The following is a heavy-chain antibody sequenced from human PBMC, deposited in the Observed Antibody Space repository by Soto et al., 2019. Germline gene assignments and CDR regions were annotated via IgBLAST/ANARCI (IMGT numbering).Heavy chain of an antibody. J-gene: IGHJ5*02. D-gene: IGHD3-10*01. Sequence: SSETLSLTCTVSGGSISSYYWSWIRQPPGKGLEWIGYIYYSGSTNYNPSLKSRVTISVDTSKNQFSLKLSSVTAADTAVYYCANYSTDGSGSSHWFDPWGQGTLVTVSS. CDR1: GGSISSYY. CDR3: ANYSTDGSGSSHWFDP. CDR2: IYYSGST. V-gene: IGHV4-59*01.